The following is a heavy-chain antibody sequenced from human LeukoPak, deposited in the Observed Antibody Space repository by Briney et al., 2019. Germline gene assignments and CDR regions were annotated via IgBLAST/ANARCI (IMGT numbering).Heavy chain of an antibody. CDR1: GFTFSSYW. Sequence: GGSLRLSCAASGFTFSSYWMSWVRQAPGKGLEWVAKIKQDGSEKYYVDSVKGRFTISRDNAKHSLYLQMNSLRAEVTAVYYCARDADRVRCSTSNYNWFDPWGQGTLVTISS. V-gene: IGHV3-7*01. J-gene: IGHJ5*02. CDR3: ARDADRVRCSTSNYNWFDP. D-gene: IGHD2-2*01. CDR2: IKQDGSEK.